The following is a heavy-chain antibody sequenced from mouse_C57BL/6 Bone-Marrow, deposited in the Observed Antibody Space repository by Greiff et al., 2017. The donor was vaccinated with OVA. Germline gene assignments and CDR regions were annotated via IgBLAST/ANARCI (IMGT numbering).Heavy chain of an antibody. D-gene: IGHD1-1*01. CDR3: ASPGEYDYGPWFAY. CDR2: IYPGRGSN. CDR1: GYTFTSYW. J-gene: IGHJ3*01. V-gene: IGHV1-55*01. Sequence: QVQLQQPGAELVKPGASVKMSCKASGYTFTSYWITWVKQRPGQGLEWIGDIYPGRGSNNYNEQFKSKATLTIDTSSSTADMQLSSLTSDDSAVYYCASPGEYDYGPWFAYWGQGTLVTVSA.